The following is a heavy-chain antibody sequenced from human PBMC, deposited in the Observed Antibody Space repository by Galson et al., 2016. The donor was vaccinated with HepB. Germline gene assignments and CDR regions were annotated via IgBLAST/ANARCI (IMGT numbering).Heavy chain of an antibody. CDR2: IYESGTT. CDR3: ARHIAVSGTRGFDV. J-gene: IGHJ3*01. D-gene: IGHD6-19*01. CDR1: GGSISSGNW. Sequence: SETLSLTCVVSGGSISSGNWWSWVRQPPGKGLEWIGEIYESGTTHYNPSLSSRVTVSMDKSNNHLSLRLESVTAADTAVYFCARHIAVSGTRGFDVWGQGTMVTVSS. V-gene: IGHV4/OR15-8*02.